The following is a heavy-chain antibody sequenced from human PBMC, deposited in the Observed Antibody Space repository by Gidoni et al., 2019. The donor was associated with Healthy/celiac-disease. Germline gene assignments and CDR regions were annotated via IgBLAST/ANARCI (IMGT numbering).Heavy chain of an antibody. CDR3: AKDRSYYGSGSCFDY. CDR2: ISGSGGST. CDR1: GFPFSSYA. D-gene: IGHD3-10*01. J-gene: IGHJ4*02. V-gene: IGHV3-23*01. Sequence: EVQLLESGGGLVQPGGSLRLSCAASGFPFSSYAMSWVRQAPGKGLEWVSAISGSGGSTYYADSVKGRFTISRDNSKNTLYLQMNSLRAEDTAVYYCAKDRSYYGSGSCFDYWGQGTLVTVSS.